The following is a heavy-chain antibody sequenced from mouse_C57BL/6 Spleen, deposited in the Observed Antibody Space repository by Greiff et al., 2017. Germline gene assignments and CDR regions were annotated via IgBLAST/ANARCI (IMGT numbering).Heavy chain of an antibody. CDR2: IYPGDGDT. Sequence: QVQLQQSGPELVKPGASVKISCKASGYAFSSSWMNWVKQRPGKGLEWIGRIYPGDGDTNYNGKFKGKATLTADKSSSTAYMQLSSLTSEDSAVYFGARSGGIYYGNYYSMDYWGQGTSVTVSS. V-gene: IGHV1-82*01. CDR1: GYAFSSSW. J-gene: IGHJ4*01. CDR3: ARSGGIYYGNYYSMDY. D-gene: IGHD2-1*01.